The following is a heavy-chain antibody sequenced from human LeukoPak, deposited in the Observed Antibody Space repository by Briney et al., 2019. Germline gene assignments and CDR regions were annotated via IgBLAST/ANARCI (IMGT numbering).Heavy chain of an antibody. J-gene: IGHJ4*02. Sequence: GGSLRLSCAASGFTFSSYGMSWVRQAPGKGLEWVSVISGSGGSTYYADSVKGRFTISRDNSKNTLYLQMNSLRAEDTAVYYCAKDQFKTYDYVWGSYRESFDYWGQGTLVTVSS. V-gene: IGHV3-23*01. D-gene: IGHD3-16*02. CDR2: ISGSGGST. CDR3: AKDQFKTYDYVWGSYRESFDY. CDR1: GFTFSSYG.